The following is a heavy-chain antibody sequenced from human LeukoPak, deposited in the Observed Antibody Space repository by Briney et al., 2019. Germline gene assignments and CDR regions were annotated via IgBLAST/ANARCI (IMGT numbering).Heavy chain of an antibody. J-gene: IGHJ4*02. CDR1: GFTFSSYW. CDR2: INSDGSST. Sequence: HPGGSLRLSCAASGFTFSSYWMHSVRHAPGKLLLWVSRINSDGSSTSYADSVKGRFTISRDNAKNTLYLQMNSLRAEDTAVYYCARDAPTMVRGVMAPDYWGQGTLVTVSS. CDR3: ARDAPTMVRGVMAPDY. D-gene: IGHD3-10*01. V-gene: IGHV3-74*01.